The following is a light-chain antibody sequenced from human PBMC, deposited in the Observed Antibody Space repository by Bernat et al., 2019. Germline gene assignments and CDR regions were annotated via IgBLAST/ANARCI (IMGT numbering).Light chain of an antibody. Sequence: SYELTQPPSVSVSPGQTARITCSGDSLPSHYLCWYQQKPGQAPLLVIYKDTERPSGIPERFSASTSGTTVTLIISGVQAEDEADYYCLSSDSGGTWVFGGGTKLTVV. CDR3: LSSDSGGTWV. V-gene: IGLV3-25*03. J-gene: IGLJ3*02. CDR2: KDT. CDR1: SLPSHY.